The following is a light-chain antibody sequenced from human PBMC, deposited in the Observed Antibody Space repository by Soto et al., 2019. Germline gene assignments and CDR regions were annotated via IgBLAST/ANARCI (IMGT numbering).Light chain of an antibody. Sequence: ESVLAQSAGSLSLSRGERATLSCRASQSVSSSYLAWYQQKPGQAPRLLIYGASSRATGIPDRFSGSGSGTDFTLTISRLEPEDFAVYYCQQYGSSPRTFGQGTKVDI. CDR2: GAS. CDR3: QQYGSSPRT. V-gene: IGKV3-20*01. J-gene: IGKJ1*01. CDR1: QSVSSSY.